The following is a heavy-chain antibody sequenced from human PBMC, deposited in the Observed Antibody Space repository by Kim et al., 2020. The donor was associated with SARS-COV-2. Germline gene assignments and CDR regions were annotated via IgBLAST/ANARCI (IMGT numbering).Heavy chain of an antibody. CDR1: GFTFSSYG. D-gene: IGHD5-18*01. J-gene: IGHJ5*02. Sequence: GGSLRLSCAASGFTFSSYGMHWVRQAPGKGLEWVAVISYDGSNKYYADSVKGRFTISRDNSKNTLYLQMNSLRAEDTAVYYCAKDGHSYGLSNWFDPWG. CDR3: AKDGHSYGLSNWFDP. V-gene: IGHV3-30*18. CDR2: ISYDGSNK.